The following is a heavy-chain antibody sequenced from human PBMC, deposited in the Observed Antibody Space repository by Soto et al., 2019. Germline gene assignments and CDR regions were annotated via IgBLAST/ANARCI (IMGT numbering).Heavy chain of an antibody. CDR3: AKAYYYDRSSLHYFDY. Sequence: PGGSLRLSCVTSGFTFNMFSMTWVRQVPGKEPQWISGISISDGQTYYADSVKGRFTISRDNSKNTLYLQMNSLRAEDTAVYYCAKAYYYDRSSLHYFDYWGQGTLVTVSS. V-gene: IGHV3-23*01. J-gene: IGHJ4*02. CDR1: GFTFNMFS. D-gene: IGHD3-22*01. CDR2: ISISDGQT.